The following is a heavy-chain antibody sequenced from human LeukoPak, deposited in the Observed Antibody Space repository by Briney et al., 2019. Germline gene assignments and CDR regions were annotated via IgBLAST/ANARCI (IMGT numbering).Heavy chain of an antibody. V-gene: IGHV3-21*01. J-gene: IGHJ4*02. D-gene: IGHD5-18*01. Sequence: GGSLRLSCAASGFTFSSYSMNWVRQAPGKGLEWVSSISSNSSYIYYADSVKGRFTISRDNAKNSLYLQMNSLRAEDTAVYYCASSERGYSDGYSYYWGQGTLVTVSS. CDR3: ASSERGYSDGYSYY. CDR1: GFTFSSYS. CDR2: ISSNSSYI.